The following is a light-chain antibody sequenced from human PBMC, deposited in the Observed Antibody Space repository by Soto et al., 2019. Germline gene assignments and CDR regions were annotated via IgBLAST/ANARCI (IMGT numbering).Light chain of an antibody. Sequence: DIVGTQSPDSLAVSLDKGATINCKSSPSVLYSSNNKNYLAWYQQKPGQPPQLLIYWASTRESGVPDRFSGSGSGTDFTLTISSLQAEDVAVYYCQQYYSTPRTFGQGTKV. CDR2: WAS. J-gene: IGKJ1*01. V-gene: IGKV4-1*01. CDR1: PSVLYSSNNKNY. CDR3: QQYYSTPRT.